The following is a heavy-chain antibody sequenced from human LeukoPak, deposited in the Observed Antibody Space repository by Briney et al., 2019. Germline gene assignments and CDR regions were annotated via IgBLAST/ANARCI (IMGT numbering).Heavy chain of an antibody. CDR3: ARGSPEKSITDY. D-gene: IGHD3-10*01. CDR2: IIPILGTA. V-gene: IGHV1-69*13. Sequence: GASVKVSCKASGGTFSSYAITWVRQAPGHGLEWMGGIIPILGTASYAQKFQGRVTITADESAGMAYMELSSLRSEDTAVYYCARGSPEKSITDYWGQGTLVTVSS. CDR1: GGTFSSYA. J-gene: IGHJ4*02.